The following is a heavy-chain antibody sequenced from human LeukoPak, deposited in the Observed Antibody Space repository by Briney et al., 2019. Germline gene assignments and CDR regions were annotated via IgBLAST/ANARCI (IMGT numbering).Heavy chain of an antibody. Sequence: GASVTVSCKASGYTFTSYAFSWVRQAPGQGLEWMGWISVSSGNTNYAQKLQDRVTMTTDTSTSTAYMELRSLRSDDTAVYFCARGIVPDYWGQGTQVTVSS. J-gene: IGHJ4*02. V-gene: IGHV1-18*01. CDR2: ISVSSGNT. CDR1: GYTFTSYA. CDR3: ARGIVPDY. D-gene: IGHD1-26*01.